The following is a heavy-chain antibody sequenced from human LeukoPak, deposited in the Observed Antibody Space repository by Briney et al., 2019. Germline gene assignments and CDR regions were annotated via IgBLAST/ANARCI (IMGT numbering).Heavy chain of an antibody. Sequence: ASVKVSCKASGYTFTSYGISWVRQAPGQGLEWMGWISAYNGNTNHAQKLQGRVTMTTDTSTSTAYMELRSLRSDDTAVYYCARDRCSGGSCYPTLKYWGQGTLVTVSS. D-gene: IGHD2-15*01. CDR3: ARDRCSGGSCYPTLKY. CDR2: ISAYNGNT. J-gene: IGHJ4*02. V-gene: IGHV1-18*01. CDR1: GYTFTSYG.